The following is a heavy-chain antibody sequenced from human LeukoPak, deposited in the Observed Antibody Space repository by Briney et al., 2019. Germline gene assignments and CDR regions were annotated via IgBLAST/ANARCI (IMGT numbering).Heavy chain of an antibody. D-gene: IGHD6-19*01. CDR2: IDWDDDK. V-gene: IGHV2-70*11. Sequence: SGPTLVNPTQTLTLTCTFSGFSLSTSGMCVSWIRQPPGKALECLARIDWDDDKYYSTSLKTRLTISKDTSKNQVVLTMTNMDPVDTATYYCARIEVAGTSYWFDPWGQGTLVTVSS. J-gene: IGHJ5*02. CDR1: GFSLSTSGMC. CDR3: ARIEVAGTSYWFDP.